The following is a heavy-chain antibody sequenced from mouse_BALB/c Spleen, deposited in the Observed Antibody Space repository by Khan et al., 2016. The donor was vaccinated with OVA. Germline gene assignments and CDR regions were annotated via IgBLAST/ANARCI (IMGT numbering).Heavy chain of an antibody. CDR2: INPRSDYT. D-gene: IGHD2-14*01. CDR3: AVRTTEGAFDY. Sequence: QVQLKQSGAELARPGASVKMSCKASGYTFTSHTMHWVKQRPGQGLEWIGYINPRSDYTQYNQKFNDKATLTADISSSTAYLQLSSLTSEDSAVYYCAVRTTEGAFDYWGQGTSVTVSS. J-gene: IGHJ4*01. V-gene: IGHV1-4*01. CDR1: GYTFTSHT.